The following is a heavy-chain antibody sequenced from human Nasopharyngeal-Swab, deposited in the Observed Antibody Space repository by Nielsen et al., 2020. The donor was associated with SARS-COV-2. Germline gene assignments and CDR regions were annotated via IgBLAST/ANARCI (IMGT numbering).Heavy chain of an antibody. CDR2: IGTAGDT. Sequence: GESLKISCAASGFTFSSYDMHWVRQATGKGLEWVSAIGTAGDTYYPGSVKGRFTISRDNSKNTLYLQMNSLRAEDTAVYYCARPSGWLAFDIWGQGTMVTVSS. D-gene: IGHD6-19*01. CDR3: ARPSGWLAFDI. V-gene: IGHV3-13*01. CDR1: GFTFSSYD. J-gene: IGHJ3*02.